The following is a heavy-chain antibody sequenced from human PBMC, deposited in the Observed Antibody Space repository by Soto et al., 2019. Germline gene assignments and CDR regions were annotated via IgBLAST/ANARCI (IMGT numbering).Heavy chain of an antibody. D-gene: IGHD2-15*01. CDR3: ARDKGYCSGASCPDFDY. J-gene: IGHJ4*02. V-gene: IGHV1-69*08. CDR2: IIPNLGIT. Sequence: QVQLVQSGAEVKKPGSSVKVSCKASGGTFSSYTFSWVRQAPGKGLEWMGRIIPNLGITNYAQKFQGRITIIVDKSTSTAYMELSSLRSEDTAVYYCARDKGYCSGASCPDFDYWGQGTLVTVSS. CDR1: GGTFSSYT.